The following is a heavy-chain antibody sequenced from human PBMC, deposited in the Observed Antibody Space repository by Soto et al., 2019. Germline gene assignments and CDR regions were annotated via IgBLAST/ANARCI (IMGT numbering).Heavy chain of an antibody. CDR3: ARLDSSGYRTFDY. J-gene: IGHJ4*02. Sequence: SETLSLTCTVSGGPISSSSYYWGWIRQPPGKGLEWIGSIYYSGSTYYSPSLKSRVTISVDTSKNQFSLKLSSVTAADTAVYYCARLDSSGYRTFDYWGQGTLVTVSS. V-gene: IGHV4-39*01. D-gene: IGHD3-22*01. CDR2: IYYSGST. CDR1: GGPISSSSYY.